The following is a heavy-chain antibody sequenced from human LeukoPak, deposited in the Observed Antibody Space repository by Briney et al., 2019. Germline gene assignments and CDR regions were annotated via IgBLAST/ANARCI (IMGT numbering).Heavy chain of an antibody. CDR2: INPNSGGT. J-gene: IGHJ6*02. V-gene: IGHV1-2*06. D-gene: IGHD3-10*01. CDR3: ARDGSGSYTYYYYYGMDV. Sequence: ASVKVSCKASGYTFTGYYMHWVRQVPGQGLEWMGRINPNSGGTNYAQKFQGRVTMTRDTSISTAYMELSRLRSDDTAVYYCARDGSGSYTYYYYYGMDVWGQGTTVTVSS. CDR1: GYTFTGYY.